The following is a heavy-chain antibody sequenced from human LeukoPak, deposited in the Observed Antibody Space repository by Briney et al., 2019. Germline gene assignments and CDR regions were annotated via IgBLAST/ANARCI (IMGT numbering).Heavy chain of an antibody. CDR2: IYWNDDK. Sequence: SGPTLVNPTQTLTLTCTFSGFSLSTSGVGVGWIRQPPGKALEWLALIYWNDDKRYSPSLKSRLTITKDTSKNQVVLTMTNMDPVDTATYYCAHRPEGGIAAAGTGGYFDYWGQGTLVTVSS. V-gene: IGHV2-5*01. J-gene: IGHJ4*02. D-gene: IGHD6-13*01. CDR3: AHRPEGGIAAAGTGGYFDY. CDR1: GFSLSTSGVG.